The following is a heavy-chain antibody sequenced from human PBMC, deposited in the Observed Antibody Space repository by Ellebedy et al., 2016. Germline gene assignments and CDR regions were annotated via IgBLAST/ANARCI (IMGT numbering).Heavy chain of an antibody. CDR1: GFTFSMYA. Sequence: GGSLRLXCVASGFTFSMYAMSWVRQAPGKGLEWVSGIRGNGDNTWYADSVKGRFTISRDNAKNSLYLQMNSLRAEDTAMYYCAREKYGSGSSGDYWGQGTLVTVSS. CDR2: IRGNGDNT. J-gene: IGHJ4*02. D-gene: IGHD3-10*01. V-gene: IGHV3-23*01. CDR3: AREKYGSGSSGDY.